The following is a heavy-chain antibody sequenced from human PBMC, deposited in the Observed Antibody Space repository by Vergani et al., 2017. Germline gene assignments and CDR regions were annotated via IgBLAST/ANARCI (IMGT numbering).Heavy chain of an antibody. V-gene: IGHV4-38-2*02. CDR3: ARVRRDDSSGYYYYYGMDV. D-gene: IGHD3-22*01. CDR1: GYSISSGYY. CDR2: IYHTGST. J-gene: IGHJ6*02. Sequence: QVQLQQSGPGLVKPSETLSLTCSVSGYSISSGYYWGWVRQSPGKGLEWIASIYHTGSTYYNPSLESRVTISVDTSKNQFSLNVTSVSAADTAVYYCARVRRDDSSGYYYYYGMDVWGQGTTVTVSS.